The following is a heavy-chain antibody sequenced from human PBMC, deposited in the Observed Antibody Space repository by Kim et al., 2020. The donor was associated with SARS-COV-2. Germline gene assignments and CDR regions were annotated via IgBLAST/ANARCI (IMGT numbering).Heavy chain of an antibody. D-gene: IGHD1-26*01. CDR2: ISHDGTSS. CDR1: GFSFSCCA. CDR3: AKDVWDYSGMDV. Sequence: GGSLRLSCVASGFSFSCCAMTWVRQVPGKGPECVSSISHDGTSSHYANSVRGRFTISRDDSKNTLYLQLNSLRGEDTALYYCAKDVWDYSGMDVWGQGTTGTVSS. J-gene: IGHJ6*02. V-gene: IGHV3-23*01.